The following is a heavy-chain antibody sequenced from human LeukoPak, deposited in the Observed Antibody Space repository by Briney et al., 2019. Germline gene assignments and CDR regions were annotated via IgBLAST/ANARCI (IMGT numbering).Heavy chain of an antibody. D-gene: IGHD3-3*01. Sequence: GGSLRLSCASSGFTFSDYAMTWVRQAPGKGLEWVSSISGITGRTYYAASVKGRFTISRDNSKNTLYLQMNSLRAGDTAIYYCAKGGAYDDFCLGSWGQGTLVTVSS. CDR1: GFTFSDYA. J-gene: IGHJ4*02. CDR3: AKGGAYDDFCLGS. CDR2: ISGITGRT. V-gene: IGHV3-23*01.